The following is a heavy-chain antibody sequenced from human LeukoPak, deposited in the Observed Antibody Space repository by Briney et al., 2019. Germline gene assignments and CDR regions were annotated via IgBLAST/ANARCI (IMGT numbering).Heavy chain of an antibody. CDR2: ISYDGSNK. D-gene: IGHD5-18*01. CDR3: ARAGGSYGLFLDY. CDR1: GFTFSSYA. Sequence: GGSLRLSCAASGFTFSSYAMHWVRQAPGKGLEWVAVISYDGSNKYYADSVKGRFTVSRDNSKNTLYLQMNSLRAEDTAVYYCARAGGSYGLFLDYWGQGTPVTVSS. J-gene: IGHJ4*02. V-gene: IGHV3-30*04.